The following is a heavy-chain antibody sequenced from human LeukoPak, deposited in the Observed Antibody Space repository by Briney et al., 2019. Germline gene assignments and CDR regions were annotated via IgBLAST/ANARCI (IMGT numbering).Heavy chain of an antibody. D-gene: IGHD3-9*01. CDR2: IIPILGIA. CDR3: ARIEVKPYYDILTGYLDAFDI. V-gene: IGHV1-69*04. Sequence: SVKVSCKASGGTFSSYAISWVRQAPGQGLEWMGRIIPILGIANYAQKFQGRVTITADKSTSTAYMELSSLRSEDTAVYYCARIEVKPYYDILTGYLDAFDIWGQGTMVTVSS. J-gene: IGHJ3*02. CDR1: GGTFSSYA.